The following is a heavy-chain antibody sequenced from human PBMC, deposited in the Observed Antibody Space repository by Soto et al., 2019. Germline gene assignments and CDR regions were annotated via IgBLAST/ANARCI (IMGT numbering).Heavy chain of an antibody. Sequence: EVQLVESGGGLVQPGGSLILSCAASGFTFSSYWMHWIRQAPGKGLVWISRINTDGSSTSYVDSVQGRFTISRDNGKNTLFLQMNSLRGEATAVYYCARRGSGVTRGLHYWGQGTLVTVSS. D-gene: IGHD2-15*01. CDR2: INTDGSST. J-gene: IGHJ4*02. CDR3: ARRGSGVTRGLHY. V-gene: IGHV3-74*01. CDR1: GFTFSSYW.